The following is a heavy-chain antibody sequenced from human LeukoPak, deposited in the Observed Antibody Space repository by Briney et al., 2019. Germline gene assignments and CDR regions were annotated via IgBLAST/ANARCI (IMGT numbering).Heavy chain of an antibody. D-gene: IGHD3-22*01. Sequence: PSETLSLTCTVSGGSISSSSYYWGWIRQPPGKGLEWIGSIYYSGSTYYNPSLKSRVTISVDMSKNQFSLKLSSVTAADTAVYYCARPRYDSSGYGFDYWGQGTLVTVSS. CDR2: IYYSGST. CDR1: GGSISSSSYY. J-gene: IGHJ4*02. V-gene: IGHV4-39*01. CDR3: ARPRYDSSGYGFDY.